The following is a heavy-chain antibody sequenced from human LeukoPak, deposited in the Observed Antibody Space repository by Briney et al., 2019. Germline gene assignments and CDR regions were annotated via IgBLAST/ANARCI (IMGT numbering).Heavy chain of an antibody. CDR2: ISSSSSYI. J-gene: IGHJ4*02. V-gene: IGHV3-21*01. CDR1: GFTFSSYA. D-gene: IGHD6-13*01. Sequence: GGSLRLSCAASGFTFSSYAMSWVRQAPGKGLEWVSSISSSSSYIYYADSVKGRFTISRDNAKNSLYLQMNSLRAEDTAVYYCARGSGIAAAARAPDYWGQGTLVTVSS. CDR3: ARGSGIAAAARAPDY.